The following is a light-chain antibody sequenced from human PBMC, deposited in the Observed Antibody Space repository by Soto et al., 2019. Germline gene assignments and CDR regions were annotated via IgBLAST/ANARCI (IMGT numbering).Light chain of an antibody. CDR2: EVS. Sequence: QSALTQPASVSGSPGQSITISCTGTSSDVGDYNYVSWYQQHPGKAPKLMIYEVSNRPSGVSNRFSGSKSGNTASLTISGLQAADEADYYCSSYTSSSTLYVFGTGTKLTVL. V-gene: IGLV2-14*01. CDR1: SSDVGDYNY. CDR3: SSYTSSSTLYV. J-gene: IGLJ1*01.